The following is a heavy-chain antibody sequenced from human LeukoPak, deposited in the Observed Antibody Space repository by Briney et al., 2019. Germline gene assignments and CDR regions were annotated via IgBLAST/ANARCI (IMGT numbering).Heavy chain of an antibody. CDR1: GGSFSGYY. J-gene: IGHJ5*02. D-gene: IGHD5-24*01. CDR3: ASRDGYNWFDP. CDR2: INHGGST. Sequence: SETLSLTCAVYGGSFSGYYWSWIRQPPGKGLEWIGEINHGGSTNYNPSLKSRVTISVDTSKNQFSLKLSSVTAADTAVYYCASRDGYNWFDPWGQGTLVTVSS. V-gene: IGHV4-34*01.